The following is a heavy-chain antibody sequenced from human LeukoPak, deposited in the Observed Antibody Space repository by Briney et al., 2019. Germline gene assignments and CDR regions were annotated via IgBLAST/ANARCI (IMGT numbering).Heavy chain of an antibody. CDR3: ARDLGWFDP. CDR1: GGSVSSGSYY. J-gene: IGHJ5*02. V-gene: IGHV4-61*02. Sequence: SETLSLTCTVSGGSVSSGSYYWSWIRQPAGKGLEWIGRIYTSGSTNYNPSLKSRVTISVDKSKNQFSLKLSSVTAADTAVYYCARDLGWFDPWGQGTLVTVSS. CDR2: IYTSGST.